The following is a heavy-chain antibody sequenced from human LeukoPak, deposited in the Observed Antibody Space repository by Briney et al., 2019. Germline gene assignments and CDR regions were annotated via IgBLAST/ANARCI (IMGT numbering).Heavy chain of an antibody. CDR2: FDPEDGET. CDR3: ATDVVVVAATPFDY. CDR1: GYTLTELS. J-gene: IGHJ4*02. Sequence: ASVKVSCKVSGYTLTELSMHWVRQAPGKGLEWMGGFDPEDGETIYAQKFQGRVTMTEDTSTDTAYMELSSLRSEDTAVYYCATDVVVVAATPFDYWGQGTLVTVSS. V-gene: IGHV1-24*01. D-gene: IGHD2-15*01.